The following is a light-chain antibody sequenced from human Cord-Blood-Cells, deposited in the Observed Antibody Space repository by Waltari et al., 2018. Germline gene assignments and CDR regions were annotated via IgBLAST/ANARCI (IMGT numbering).Light chain of an antibody. CDR1: QSVLYSSNNKNY. V-gene: IGKV4-1*01. CDR2: WAS. J-gene: IGKJ5*01. CDR3: QQYYSTPIT. Sequence: TGMTQSQDSLSVSLGERATINCKPSQSVLYSSNNKNYLAWYQQKPGQPPKLPIYWASTRESGVPDRFSGSGSGTDFTFTISSLQAEDVAVYYCQQYYSTPITFGQGTRLEIK.